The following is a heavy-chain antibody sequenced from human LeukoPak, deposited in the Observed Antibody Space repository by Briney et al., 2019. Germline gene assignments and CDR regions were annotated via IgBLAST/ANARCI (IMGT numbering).Heavy chain of an antibody. D-gene: IGHD1-1*01. CDR1: GFTLSWDL. Sequence: PGGSPRPSWAAPGFTLSWDLMNLGRPAPGEGLEWVANIKEDGSENSYVESVKGRFTISRDNAKNSLYLQLNSLRAEDTAVYFCARQRYSDYWGQGTLVTVSS. J-gene: IGHJ4*02. CDR3: ARQRYSDY. CDR2: IKEDGSEN. V-gene: IGHV3-7*04.